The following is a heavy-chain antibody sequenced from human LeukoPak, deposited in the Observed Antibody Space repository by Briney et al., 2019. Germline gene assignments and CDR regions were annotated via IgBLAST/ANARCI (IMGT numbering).Heavy chain of an antibody. D-gene: IGHD3-3*01. J-gene: IGHJ5*02. CDR2: IIPTFGTA. V-gene: IGHV1-69*13. Sequence: ASVKVSCKASGGTFSSYAISWVRQAPGQGLEWMGGIIPTFGTANYEQKFQGRVTITADESTSTAYMELSSLRSEDTAVYYCARDRELLYRYENWFDPWGQGILVTVSS. CDR1: GGTFSSYA. CDR3: ARDRELLYRYENWFDP.